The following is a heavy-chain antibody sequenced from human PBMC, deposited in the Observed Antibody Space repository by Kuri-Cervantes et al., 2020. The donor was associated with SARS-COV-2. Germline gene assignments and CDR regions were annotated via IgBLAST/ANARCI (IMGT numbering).Heavy chain of an antibody. V-gene: IGHV3-23*01. CDR1: GFTFSSYA. Sequence: LSLTCAGSGFTFSSYAMSWVRQAPTKGLEWVSAISGSGDITYYGDSVQGRFTISRDNSKNTLYLQMNSLRAEDTAVYYCAKVSDCSGGSCYVFDYWGQGTLVTVSS. CDR3: AKVSDCSGGSCYVFDY. D-gene: IGHD2-15*01. CDR2: ISGSGDIT. J-gene: IGHJ4*02.